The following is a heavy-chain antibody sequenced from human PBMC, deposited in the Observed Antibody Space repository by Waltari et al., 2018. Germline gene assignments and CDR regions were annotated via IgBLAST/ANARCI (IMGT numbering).Heavy chain of an antibody. CDR1: GFTFRRYE. J-gene: IGHJ4*02. D-gene: IGHD3-10*01. Sequence: EVQLVESGGGLIQPGGSLRLSCAASGFTFRRYEGNWARQAPGKGLEWVSYIGRSGDIMFFADSVRGRFTISRDNAKNSLYLQMNSLRVEDTAVYYCAREQFYNSGIQGSAFDYWGQGTLVTVSS. CDR2: IGRSGDIM. V-gene: IGHV3-48*03. CDR3: AREQFYNSGIQGSAFDY.